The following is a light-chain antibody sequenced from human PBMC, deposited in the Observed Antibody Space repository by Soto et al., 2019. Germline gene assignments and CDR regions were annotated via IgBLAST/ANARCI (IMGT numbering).Light chain of an antibody. V-gene: IGLV2-8*01. CDR1: SSDVGGYNY. Sequence: ALTQPPSASGSPGQSVTISCTGTSSDVGGYNYVSWYQQHPGKVPKLMVYEVNKRPSGVPDRFSGSKSGNTASLTVSGLQTEDEADYYCTSYAGGNNVFGTGTKLTVL. J-gene: IGLJ1*01. CDR2: EVN. CDR3: TSYAGGNNV.